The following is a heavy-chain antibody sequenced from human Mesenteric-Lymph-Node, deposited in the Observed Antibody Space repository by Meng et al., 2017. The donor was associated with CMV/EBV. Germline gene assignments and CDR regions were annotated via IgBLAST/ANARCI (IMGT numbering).Heavy chain of an antibody. CDR1: GFSISSNLYY. CDR2: VYYSGST. V-gene: IGHV4-39*02. CDR3: ARARGGGSYWCFDL. Sequence: AETLSLTCTASGFSISSNLYYWGWIRQPPGQGLEWLGSVYYSGSTNDNPSLEGRVTISIDTSMSQFSLRLRSVTAADTAVYYCARARGGGSYWCFDLWGRGTLVTVSS. J-gene: IGHJ2*01. D-gene: IGHD2-15*01.